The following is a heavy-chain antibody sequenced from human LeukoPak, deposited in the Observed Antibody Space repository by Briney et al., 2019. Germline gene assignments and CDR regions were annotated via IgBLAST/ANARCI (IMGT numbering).Heavy chain of an antibody. CDR3: ARLSQTPDYYTLGGYYYLGY. V-gene: IGHV1-8*01. CDR2: MNPNTGRT. Sequence: ASVKVFCKASRYTFTSYDIKRVREAAGHGLEWMGWMNPNTGRTSYAQKFQGRITMTRDTSINTAYMELTNLRSEDTAIYYCARLSQTPDYYTLGGYYYLGYWGQGTPVTVSS. D-gene: IGHD3-10*01. J-gene: IGHJ4*02. CDR1: RYTFTSYD.